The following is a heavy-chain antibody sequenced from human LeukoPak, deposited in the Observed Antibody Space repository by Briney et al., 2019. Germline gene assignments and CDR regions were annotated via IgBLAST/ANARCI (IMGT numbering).Heavy chain of an antibody. CDR1: GGSISSDGYY. CDR3: AREGGPYRPLDY. Sequence: SETLSLTCTVSGGSISSDGYYWSWIRQHPGKGLEWIGYIYYSGSTYYNPSLKSRVTISVDTSKTQFSLKLSSVTAADTAVYYCAREGGPYRPLDYSGQGTLVTVSS. V-gene: IGHV4-31*03. J-gene: IGHJ4*02. CDR2: IYYSGST.